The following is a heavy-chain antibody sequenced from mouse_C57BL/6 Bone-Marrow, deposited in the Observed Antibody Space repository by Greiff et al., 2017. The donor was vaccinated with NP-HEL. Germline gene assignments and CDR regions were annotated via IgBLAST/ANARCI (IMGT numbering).Heavy chain of an antibody. CDR3: ARHEDHYHDGYFLFAY. J-gene: IGHJ3*01. CDR1: GYTFTEYT. CDR2: FYPGSGSI. D-gene: IGHD2-3*01. Sequence: QVQLQQSGAELVKPGASVKLSCKASGYTFTEYTIHWVKQRSGQGLEWIGWFYPGSGSIKYNEKFKDKATLTADESSSTVYMELSRLTSEDSAVYFCARHEDHYHDGYFLFAYWGQGTLVTVSA. V-gene: IGHV1-62-2*01.